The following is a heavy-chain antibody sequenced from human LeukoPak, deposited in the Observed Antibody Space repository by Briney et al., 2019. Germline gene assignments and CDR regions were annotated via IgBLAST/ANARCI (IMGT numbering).Heavy chain of an antibody. Sequence: HWASVKVSCKASGYTFTDYYMHWVRQAPGQGLEWMGWINPNSGDTKYAQKFQGRVTMTRDTSISTAYMELSSLKSDDTAVYYCARSASIAVAGTYWGQGTLVTVSS. CDR1: GYTFTDYY. V-gene: IGHV1-2*02. D-gene: IGHD6-19*01. J-gene: IGHJ4*02. CDR2: INPNSGDT. CDR3: ARSASIAVAGTY.